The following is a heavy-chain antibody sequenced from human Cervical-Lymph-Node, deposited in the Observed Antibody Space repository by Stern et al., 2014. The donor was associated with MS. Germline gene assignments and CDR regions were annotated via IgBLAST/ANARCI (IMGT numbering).Heavy chain of an antibody. CDR2: INGGPGTT. CDR3: ARQPDYSDFLDF. J-gene: IGHJ4*02. V-gene: IGHV1-3*01. Sequence: QVHLVQSGAEVKKPWASMTISCKTSGYNFIDHAIHWVRQAPGQRLEWMGWINGGPGTTKYSQKFQGRVSFTRDKAASAAYMDLSSLSPDDTAVYYCARQPDYSDFLDFWGQGTLVTVS. CDR1: GYNFIDHA. D-gene: IGHD4-11*01.